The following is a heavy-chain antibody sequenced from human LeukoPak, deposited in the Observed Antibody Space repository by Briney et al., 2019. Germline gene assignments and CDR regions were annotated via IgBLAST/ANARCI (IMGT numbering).Heavy chain of an antibody. Sequence: GESLKTSCKGSGYSFTSYWIGWVRQMPGKGLEWMGIIYPGDSDTRYSPSFQGQVAISADKSISAAYLQWSSLKASDTAMYYCARTDPNICVGGNSCLPYWGQGTLVTVSS. J-gene: IGHJ4*02. V-gene: IGHV5-51*01. CDR2: IYPGDSDT. CDR1: GYSFTSYW. CDR3: ARTDPNICVGGNSCLPY. D-gene: IGHD4-23*01.